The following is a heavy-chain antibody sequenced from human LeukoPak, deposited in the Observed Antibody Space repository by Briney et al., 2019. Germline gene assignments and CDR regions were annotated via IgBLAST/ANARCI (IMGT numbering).Heavy chain of an antibody. V-gene: IGHV1-2*02. J-gene: IGHJ4*02. Sequence: ASVKVSCKASGYTFTGYYMHWVQQAPGQGLEWMGWINPDSGGTNYAQKFQGRVTMTRDTSISTAYMELSRLRSDDTAVYYCARDRGSHYYDSSGYYWGQGTLVTASS. D-gene: IGHD3-22*01. CDR1: GYTFTGYY. CDR3: ARDRGSHYYDSSGYY. CDR2: INPDSGGT.